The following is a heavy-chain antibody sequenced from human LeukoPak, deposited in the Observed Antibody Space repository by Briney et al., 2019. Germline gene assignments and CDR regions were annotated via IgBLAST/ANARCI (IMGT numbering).Heavy chain of an antibody. CDR2: VTSDNRDT. CDR3: ARGSHEYWNDY. J-gene: IGHJ4*02. Sequence: GASVKVSCRASGYNFSAYGMTWVRHAPGQGPEWMGWVTSDNRDTKYAPKFQGRVTMTTDMSSTTAYMELRSLRSDDTAVYYCARGSHEYWNDYWGQRPLVSVPS. V-gene: IGHV1-18*01. D-gene: IGHD1-1*01. CDR1: GYNFSAYG.